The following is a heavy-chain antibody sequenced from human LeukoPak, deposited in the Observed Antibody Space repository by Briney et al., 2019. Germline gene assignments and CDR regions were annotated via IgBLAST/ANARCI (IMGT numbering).Heavy chain of an antibody. CDR2: IVVGCGNT. D-gene: IGHD3-10*01. CDR1: GFTFTRSA. CDR3: AALYNFGSGSYSPIDY. V-gene: IGHV1-58*02. J-gene: IGHJ4*02. Sequence: GASVKVSCKASGFTFTRSAMQWVRQARGQRLEWIGWIVVGCGNTNYAQKFQERVTITRDMSTSAAHMELSSLRSEDTAVYYCAALYNFGSGSYSPIDYWGQGTLVTVSS.